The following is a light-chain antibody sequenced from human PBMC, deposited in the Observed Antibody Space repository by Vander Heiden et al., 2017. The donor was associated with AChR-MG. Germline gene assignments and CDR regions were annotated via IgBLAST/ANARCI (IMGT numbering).Light chain of an antibody. J-gene: IGKJ2*01. V-gene: IGKV2-29*02. CDR2: EVS. CDR3: MQGISHT. CDR1: ESLLHSGGKTY. Sequence: IVMTQTPLSVSVTPGQPASIPCKSSESLLHSGGKTYLHWYLQRPGQSPHLLIYEVSSRFSGVPDRFSGSGSGTDFTLKISRVEAEDVGVYHCMQGISHTFGQGTKLELK.